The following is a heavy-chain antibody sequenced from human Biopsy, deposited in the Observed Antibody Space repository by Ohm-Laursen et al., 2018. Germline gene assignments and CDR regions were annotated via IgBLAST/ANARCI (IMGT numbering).Heavy chain of an antibody. V-gene: IGHV1-2*02. Sequence: ASVKVSCKASGYTFTGYHVHWVRQAPGQGLEWMGWINAKTADTNYAQKFQGRVTMTRDTSISTAYVDLSSLRSDDTAVYYCTRGGYYYDSLAYYYWFDPWGQGTLVTVSS. D-gene: IGHD3-22*01. CDR1: GYTFTGYH. CDR2: INAKTADT. J-gene: IGHJ5*02. CDR3: TRGGYYYDSLAYYYWFDP.